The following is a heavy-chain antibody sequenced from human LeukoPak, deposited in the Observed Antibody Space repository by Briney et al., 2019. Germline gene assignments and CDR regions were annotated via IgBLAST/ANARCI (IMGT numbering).Heavy chain of an antibody. Sequence: GESLKISCKGGGYTFTNYWIVWVRQMPGKGLEGMGGIYPDDSEAKYSPAFQGQVTISADKSIGTAYLQWSALKASDSAMYYCARLGVKMVRGVSLKRSGGHWFDPWGQGTLVTVSS. CDR3: ARLGVKMVRGVSLKRSGGHWFDP. J-gene: IGHJ5*02. CDR2: IYPDDSEA. D-gene: IGHD3-10*01. V-gene: IGHV5-51*01. CDR1: GYTFTNYW.